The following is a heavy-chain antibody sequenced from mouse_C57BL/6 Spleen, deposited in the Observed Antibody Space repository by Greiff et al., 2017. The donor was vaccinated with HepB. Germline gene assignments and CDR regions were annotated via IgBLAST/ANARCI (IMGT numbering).Heavy chain of an antibody. Sequence: VQLQQSGAELVMPGASVKLSCKASGYTFTSYWMHWVKQRPGQGLEWIGEIDPSDSYTNYNQKFKGKSTLTVDKSSSTAYMQLSSLTSEDSAVYYCARYTDYYGSSFDYWGQGTTLTVSS. CDR3: ARYTDYYGSSFDY. J-gene: IGHJ2*01. V-gene: IGHV1-69*01. D-gene: IGHD1-1*01. CDR1: GYTFTSYW. CDR2: IDPSDSYT.